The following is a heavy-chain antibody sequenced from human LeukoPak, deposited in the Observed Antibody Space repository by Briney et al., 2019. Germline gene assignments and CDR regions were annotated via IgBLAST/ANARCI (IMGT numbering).Heavy chain of an antibody. J-gene: IGHJ3*02. CDR1: GGSVTGYY. CDR2: IYYSGDT. CDR3: ARGLPGYSGGDDAFDI. V-gene: IGHV4-59*02. Sequence: SETLSLTCTVSGGSVTGYYWTWIRQPPGNRLEWIGYIYYSGDTNYNPSPKSRVTISVDTSKNQFSLKLSSVTAADTALYYCARGLPGYSGGDDAFDIWGQGTVVIVS. D-gene: IGHD6-19*01.